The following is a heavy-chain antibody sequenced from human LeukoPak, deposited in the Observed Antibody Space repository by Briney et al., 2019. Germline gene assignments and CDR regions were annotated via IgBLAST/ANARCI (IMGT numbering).Heavy chain of an antibody. J-gene: IGHJ4*02. Sequence: PGGSLRLSCAASGFTFSSYGMHWVRQAPGKGLQWVAVIWYDGSNKYYADSVKGRFTISRDNAKNSLYLQMNSLRAEDTAVYYCAREPVVSHDSSGYYSYYFDYWGQGTLVTVSS. CDR2: IWYDGSNK. CDR1: GFTFSSYG. CDR3: AREPVVSHDSSGYYSYYFDY. V-gene: IGHV3-33*01. D-gene: IGHD3-22*01.